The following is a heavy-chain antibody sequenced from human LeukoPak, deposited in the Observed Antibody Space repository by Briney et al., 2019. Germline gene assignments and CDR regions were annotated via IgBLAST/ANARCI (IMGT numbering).Heavy chain of an antibody. V-gene: IGHV3-53*01. CDR2: IYSGGST. J-gene: IGHJ4*02. Sequence: GGSLRLSCAASGFTVSNNYISWVRQAPGKGLEWVAVIYSGGSTKYADSVKARFTISRDNYKNTVYLQMNSLRADDTAVYYCARATLDNWGQGTLVTVSS. CDR3: ARATLDN. CDR1: GFTVSNNY.